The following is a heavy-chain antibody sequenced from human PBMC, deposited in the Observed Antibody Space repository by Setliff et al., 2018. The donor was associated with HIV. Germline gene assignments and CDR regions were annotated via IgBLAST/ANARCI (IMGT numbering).Heavy chain of an antibody. Sequence: KPSETLSLTCTVSGDSISSGSYYWSWIRQPAGKGLEYIGLIYTSGNTRYSPSLKSRLPISVDTSKNQISLKLSSVTAADTAVYYCARLVEVRGAANDYFDCWGQGTLVTVSS. CDR3: ARLVEVRGAANDYFDC. J-gene: IGHJ4*02. D-gene: IGHD3-10*01. V-gene: IGHV4-61*02. CDR1: GDSISSGSYY. CDR2: IYTSGNT.